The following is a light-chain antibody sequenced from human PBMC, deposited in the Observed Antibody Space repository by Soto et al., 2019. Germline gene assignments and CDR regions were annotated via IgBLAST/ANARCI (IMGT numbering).Light chain of an antibody. CDR3: QRYGSSQFI. J-gene: IGKJ3*01. CDR1: QSVSSSY. Sequence: EIVLTQSPGTLSLSPGERATLSCRASQSVSSSYLAWYQQKPGQAPRLLIYGASSRATGIPDRFSGSGSGTDFALTISRLEPEDFAVYYCQRYGSSQFIFGPGTKVDIK. CDR2: GAS. V-gene: IGKV3-20*01.